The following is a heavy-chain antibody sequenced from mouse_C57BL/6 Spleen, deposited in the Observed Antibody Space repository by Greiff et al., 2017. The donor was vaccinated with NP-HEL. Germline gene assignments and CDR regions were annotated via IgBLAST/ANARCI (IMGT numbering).Heavy chain of an antibody. CDR2: INPGSGGT. Sequence: VMLVESGAELVRPGTSVKVSCKASGYAFTNYLIEWVKQRPGQGLEWIGVINPGSGGTNYNEKFKGKATLTADKSSSTAYMQLSSLTSEDSAVYFCARRELRFAYWGQGTLVTVSA. CDR3: ARRELRFAY. V-gene: IGHV1-54*01. J-gene: IGHJ3*01. D-gene: IGHD6-1*01. CDR1: GYAFTNYL.